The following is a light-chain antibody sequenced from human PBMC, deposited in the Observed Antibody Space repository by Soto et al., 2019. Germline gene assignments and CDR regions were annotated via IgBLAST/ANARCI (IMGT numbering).Light chain of an antibody. CDR2: DGS. CDR3: QQYDNSVPLS. V-gene: IGKV3D-20*01. J-gene: IGKJ4*01. CDR1: QSVRSSY. Sequence: EIVLTQSPVTLSLSPGDRATLSCGASQSVRSSYVAWYQQKAGLAPRLLIYDGSSRASGIPDRFSGSGSGTDFTLTIGRLEPEDFAVYYCQQYDNSVPLSFGGGTKVEMK.